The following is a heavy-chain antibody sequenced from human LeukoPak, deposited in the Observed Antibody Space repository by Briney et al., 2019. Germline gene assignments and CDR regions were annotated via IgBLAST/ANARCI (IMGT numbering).Heavy chain of an antibody. J-gene: IGHJ3*02. CDR2: IYTSGST. CDR1: GGSITSGNYY. CDR3: ARELYYDSSDDAFDI. D-gene: IGHD3-22*01. Sequence: SETLSLTCTVSGGSITSGNYYWSWFRQPAGKGLEWIGRIYTSGSTNYNPSLKSRVTISVDTSKNQFSLKLSSVTAADTAVYYCARELYYDSSDDAFDIWGQGTMVTVSS. V-gene: IGHV4-61*02.